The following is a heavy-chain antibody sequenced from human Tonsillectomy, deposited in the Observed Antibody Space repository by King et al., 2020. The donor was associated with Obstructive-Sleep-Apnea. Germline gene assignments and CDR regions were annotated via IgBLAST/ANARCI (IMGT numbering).Heavy chain of an antibody. CDR1: GYTFTSYD. Sequence: QLVQSGAEVKKPGASWKVSCKASGYTFTSYDINWLRQDTGQGLEWMGWMKPKSGNTDYAQSFQGRVTMTRNTSISTAYMELSSLRSEDTAVYYCARGSRTFDIWGQGTMVTVSS. CDR2: MKPKSGNT. V-gene: IGHV1-8*01. CDR3: ARGSRTFDI. J-gene: IGHJ3*02. D-gene: IGHD1-14*01.